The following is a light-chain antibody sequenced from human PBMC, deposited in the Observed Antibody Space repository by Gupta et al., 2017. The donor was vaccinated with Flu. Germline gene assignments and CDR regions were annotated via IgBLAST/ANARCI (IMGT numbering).Light chain of an antibody. CDR3: QQYGSSL. CDR2: GAS. CDR1: QSVSSCY. V-gene: IGKV3-20*01. Sequence: ELVLTQSPGPLSLSPGERATLSCRASQSVSSCYLAWYQQKPGQAPRLLIYGASSRATGIPDRFSGSGSGTDFTLTISRLEPEDFAVYYCQQYGSSLFGQGTRLEIK. J-gene: IGKJ5*01.